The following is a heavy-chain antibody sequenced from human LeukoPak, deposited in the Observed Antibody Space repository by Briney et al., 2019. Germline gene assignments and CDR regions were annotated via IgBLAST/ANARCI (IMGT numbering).Heavy chain of an antibody. CDR2: ISGSGGST. V-gene: IGHV3-23*01. D-gene: IGHD3-22*01. CDR1: GYTVSNYA. CDR3: ASLDDSSAYYYVPETYFDY. Sequence: RGSLRLYCAASGYTVSNYAMNLVPQAQGKGQEWIADISGSGGSTSYADSVKGRFTISRDNSRNTLYLQMNSLRAEDTAVYYCASLDDSSAYYYVPETYFDYWGQGTLVTVSS. J-gene: IGHJ4*02.